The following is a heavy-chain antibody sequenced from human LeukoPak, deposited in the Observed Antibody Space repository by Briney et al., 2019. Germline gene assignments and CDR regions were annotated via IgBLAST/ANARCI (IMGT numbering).Heavy chain of an antibody. CDR2: IKQDGSEK. J-gene: IGHJ4*02. CDR1: GFTFSSYW. CDR3: AREAMVFHYSSGYFDY. V-gene: IGHV3-7*01. D-gene: IGHD6-19*01. Sequence: GGSLRLSCAASGFTFSSYWMSWVRQAPGKGLEWVANIKQDGSEKYYVDSVKGRFTISRDNAKNSLYLQMNSLRAEDTAVYYCAREAMVFHYSSGYFDYWGQGTLVTVSS.